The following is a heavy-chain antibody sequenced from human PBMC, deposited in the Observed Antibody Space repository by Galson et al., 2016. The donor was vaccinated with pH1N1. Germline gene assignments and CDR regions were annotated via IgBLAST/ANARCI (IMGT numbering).Heavy chain of an antibody. Sequence: SLRLSCAASGFTFSDFVMHWVRQAPGRGLEWVALIWYEESNKYYADSVKGRFTISRDNTKTTLYLQASSLRPEDTAIYYCAKEVTSGSPLGYYFSYGLDVWGQGTTVTVSS. D-gene: IGHD3-10*01. CDR2: IWYEESNK. J-gene: IGHJ6*02. CDR1: GFTFSDFV. V-gene: IGHV3-33*03. CDR3: AKEVTSGSPLGYYFSYGLDV.